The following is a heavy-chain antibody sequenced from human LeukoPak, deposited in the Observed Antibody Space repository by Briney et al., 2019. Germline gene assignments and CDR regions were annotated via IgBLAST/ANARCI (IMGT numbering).Heavy chain of an antibody. J-gene: IGHJ4*02. D-gene: IGHD3-16*01. CDR3: ARGGGRHVEY. CDR1: GFTFSSYW. Sequence: QTGGSLRLSCVAPGFTFSSYWMHWVRQAPGKGLVWVSRVNSDGSSTSYADSVKGRFTISRDNAKNSLYLQMNILRAEDTAVYYCARGGGRHVEYWGQGNLVTVSS. V-gene: IGHV3-74*01. CDR2: VNSDGSST.